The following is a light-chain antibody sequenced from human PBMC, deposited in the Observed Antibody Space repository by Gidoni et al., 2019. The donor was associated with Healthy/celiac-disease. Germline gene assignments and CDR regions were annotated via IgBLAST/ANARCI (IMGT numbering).Light chain of an antibody. CDR1: QSISSW. V-gene: IGKV1-5*03. CDR2: KAS. CDR3: QQYNSYPWT. Sequence: DSQMTQAPSTLSASVGDRVTITCLASQSISSWLAWYQHKPGKAPKLLLYKASSLESGVPSRFSGSGSGTEFTLTISSLQPDDFATYYCQQYNSYPWTFGQGTKVEIK. J-gene: IGKJ1*01.